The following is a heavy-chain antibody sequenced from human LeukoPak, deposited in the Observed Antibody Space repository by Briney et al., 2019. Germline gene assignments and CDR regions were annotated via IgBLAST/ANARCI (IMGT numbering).Heavy chain of an antibody. D-gene: IGHD2-8*01. Sequence: GGSLRLSCAASGFTFSSSAMSWVRQAPGEGLEWDSAISGSGGSTYYADSVKGRFTISRDNSKNSLYLQMNSLRAEYTAVYYCAKDGLQKEWRDPCDPWGQGTLVTVSS. V-gene: IGHV3-23*01. J-gene: IGHJ5*02. CDR1: GFTFSSSA. CDR3: AKDGLQKEWRDPCDP. CDR2: ISGSGGST.